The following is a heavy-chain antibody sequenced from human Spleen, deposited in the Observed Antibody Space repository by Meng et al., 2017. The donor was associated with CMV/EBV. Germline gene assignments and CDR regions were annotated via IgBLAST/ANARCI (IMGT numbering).Heavy chain of an antibody. D-gene: IGHD1-26*01. CDR3: AREIVGASAVDY. J-gene: IGHJ4*02. CDR1: GGPISSSSYY. CDR2: IYYSGST. V-gene: IGHV4-39*07. Sequence: SETLSLTCTGSGGPISSSSYYWGWIRQPTGKGLEWIGSIYYSGSTYYNPSLKSRVTISVGTSKNQFSLKLSSVTAADTAVYYCAREIVGASAVDYWGQGTLVTVSS.